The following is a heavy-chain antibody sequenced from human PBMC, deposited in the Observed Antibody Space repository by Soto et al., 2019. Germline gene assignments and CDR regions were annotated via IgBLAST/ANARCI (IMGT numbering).Heavy chain of an antibody. CDR1: SVSINSFTIHS. V-gene: IGHV4-59*08. J-gene: IGHJ6*02. CDR2: ISKSGLT. CDR3: ATQGFGKLHGLVDV. D-gene: IGHD3-10*01. Sequence: QAHLKTSGPGLLKPSEPLSLKSPVSSVSINSFTIHSCSWFRKPPGKGLGWVGYISKSGLTRYNPSLSSRVTLSVDTSKNQFSLKLSSVTAADTALYFCATQGFGKLHGLVDVWGQGTTVTVSS.